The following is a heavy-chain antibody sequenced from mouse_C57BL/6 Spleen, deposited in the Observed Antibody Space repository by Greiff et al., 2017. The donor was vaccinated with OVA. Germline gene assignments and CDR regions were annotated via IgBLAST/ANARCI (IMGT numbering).Heavy chain of an antibody. CDR1: GYTFTSYW. Sequence: QVQLQQSGAELVMPGASVKLSCKASGYTFTSYWMHWVKQRPGQGLEWIGEIDPSDSYTNYNQKFKGKSTLTVDKSSSTAYMQLSSLTSEDSAVYYCAISLGSSTPFAYWGQGTLVTVSA. D-gene: IGHD1-1*01. J-gene: IGHJ3*01. CDR2: IDPSDSYT. V-gene: IGHV1-69*01. CDR3: AISLGSSTPFAY.